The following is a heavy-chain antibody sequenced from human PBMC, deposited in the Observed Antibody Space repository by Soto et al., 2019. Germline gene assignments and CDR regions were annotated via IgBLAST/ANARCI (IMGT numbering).Heavy chain of an antibody. D-gene: IGHD2-2*01. CDR2: IDYSGSP. J-gene: IGHJ3*02. CDR1: GGSISSGGYY. Sequence: QVQLQESGPGLVKPSQTLSLTCTVSGGSISSGGYYWSWIRQHPGKVLEWIGYIDYSGSPYYNPXXKSRRTISVDXXKXQXXLKLSSVTAADTAVYYCARESTYCSSTSCADAFDIWGQGTMVTVSS. V-gene: IGHV4-31*03. CDR3: ARESTYCSSTSCADAFDI.